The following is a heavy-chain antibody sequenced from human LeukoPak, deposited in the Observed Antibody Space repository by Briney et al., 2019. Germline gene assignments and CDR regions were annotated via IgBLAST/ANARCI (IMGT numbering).Heavy chain of an antibody. D-gene: IGHD6-25*01. CDR3: AKDSRAALVGPYYMDV. V-gene: IGHV3-30*02. J-gene: IGHJ6*03. CDR1: GFNFNTYG. Sequence: GGSLRLSCAASGFNFNTYGMYWVRQAPGKGLEGVAFIRYDETNEYYADSVKGRFTISRDNSKNTLYLQMNSLRTEDTAVYYCAKDSRAALVGPYYMDVWGKGTTVTISS. CDR2: IRYDETNE.